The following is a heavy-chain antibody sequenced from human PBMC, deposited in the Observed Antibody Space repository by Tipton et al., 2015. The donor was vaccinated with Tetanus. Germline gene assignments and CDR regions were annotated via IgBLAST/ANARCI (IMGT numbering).Heavy chain of an antibody. CDR1: GFTFSSYA. CDR3: ARHLYGYWFDP. J-gene: IGHJ5*02. D-gene: IGHD2/OR15-2a*01. V-gene: IGHV3-23*01. Sequence: SLRLSCAASGFTFSSYAMSWVRQAPGKGLEWVSGISGSGGTTNYADSVKGRFTISRDNSKNTVYLQMNSLRAEDTAVYYCARHLYGYWFDPWGQGALVTVSS. CDR2: ISGSGGTT.